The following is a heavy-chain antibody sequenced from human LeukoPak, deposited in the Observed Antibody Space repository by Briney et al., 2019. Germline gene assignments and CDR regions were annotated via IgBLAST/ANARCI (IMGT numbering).Heavy chain of an antibody. Sequence: GASVKVSCKASGYTFTSYGISWVRQAPGQGLEWMGWISAYNGNTNYAQKLQGRVTMTTDTSTSTAYMELRSLRSDDTAVYYCARGRSGLLWFDYYMDVWGKGTTVTISS. CDR1: GYTFTSYG. J-gene: IGHJ6*03. CDR2: ISAYNGNT. V-gene: IGHV1-18*01. CDR3: ARGRSGLLWFDYYMDV. D-gene: IGHD3-10*01.